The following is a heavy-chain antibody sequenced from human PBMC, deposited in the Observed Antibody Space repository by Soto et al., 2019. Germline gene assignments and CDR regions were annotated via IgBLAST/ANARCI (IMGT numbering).Heavy chain of an antibody. CDR1: GGTFDNFI. J-gene: IGHJ6*01. CDR2: IVPMLGTP. Sequence: QVQLVQSGAEVKEPGSSVRVSCKASGGTFDNFIMNWVRQTPGRGLEWMGGIVPMLGTPTYAEKFKGRVTIPPTGSTSTMDMEVTSLRSEATAIYYCARNGTYTSTLRPYSGMEVWGQGNTVTVSS. CDR3: ARNGTYTSTLRPYSGMEV. D-gene: IGHD3-16*01. V-gene: IGHV1-69*16.